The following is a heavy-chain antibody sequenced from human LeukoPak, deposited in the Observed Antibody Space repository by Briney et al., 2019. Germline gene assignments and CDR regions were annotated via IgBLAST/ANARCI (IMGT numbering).Heavy chain of an antibody. D-gene: IGHD6-13*01. CDR3: ARGVYIAAAQYAY. V-gene: IGHV4-59*01. J-gene: IGHJ4*02. CDR2: IYYSGTT. CDR1: GGSISSYY. Sequence: PSETLSLTCTVSGGSISSYYWSWIRQPPGKGLEWIGYIYYSGTTNYNPSLKSRVTISVDTSKNQFSLKLSSVTAADAAVYYCARGVYIAAAQYAYWGQGTLVTVSS.